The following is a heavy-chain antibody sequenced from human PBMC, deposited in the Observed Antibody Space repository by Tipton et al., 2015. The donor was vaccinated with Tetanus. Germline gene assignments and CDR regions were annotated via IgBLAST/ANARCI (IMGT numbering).Heavy chain of an antibody. Sequence: SLRLSCAVSGGSISSRNWWSWVRQPPGKGLEWVSYITSSGTIIHYADSVKGRFTVSRDNAKNSLYLQMNGLRVDDTAVYYCARDIDVPGTTLYFDYWGQGTLVTVSS. D-gene: IGHD1-1*01. CDR1: GGSISSRNW. CDR3: ARDIDVPGTTLYFDY. CDR2: ITSSGTII. J-gene: IGHJ4*02. V-gene: IGHV3-11*01.